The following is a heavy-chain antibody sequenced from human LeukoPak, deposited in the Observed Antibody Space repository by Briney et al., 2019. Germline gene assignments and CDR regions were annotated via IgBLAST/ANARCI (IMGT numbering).Heavy chain of an antibody. CDR2: VNGAGTDT. D-gene: IGHD1-26*01. J-gene: IGHJ4*02. CDR1: GFTFSDYA. V-gene: IGHV3-23*01. CDR3: VKMCGRERRHFFDY. Sequence: GGSLRLSCEVSGFTFSDYAFAWVRQAPGERLAWVSTVNGAGTDTFYAASVKGRFTLSRDNSKKTLSLQMSSLRAEDTAIYYCVKMCGRERRHFFDYWGQGTLAVVSS.